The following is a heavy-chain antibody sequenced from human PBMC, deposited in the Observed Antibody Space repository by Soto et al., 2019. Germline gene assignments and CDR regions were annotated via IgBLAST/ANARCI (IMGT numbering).Heavy chain of an antibody. CDR3: TSSGSYDIAWFDP. J-gene: IGHJ5*02. CDR2: IDPDGITT. CDR1: KFTFSSYW. D-gene: IGHD3-10*01. Sequence: GGSLRLSCAASKFTFSSYWMHWARQSPGKGLVWVSRIDPDGITTYYADSVKGRFTISRDNAKNTLYLQLNSLTAEDTAVYYCTSSGSYDIAWFDPWGQGTLVTVLL. V-gene: IGHV3-74*01.